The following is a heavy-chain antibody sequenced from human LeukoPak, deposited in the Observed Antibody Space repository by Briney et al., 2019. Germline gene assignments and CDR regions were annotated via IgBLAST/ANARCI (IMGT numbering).Heavy chain of an antibody. Sequence: GGSLRLSCAAPGFNVSSNYMSWVRQAPGKGLEWVSAISGSGGSTYYADSVKGRFTISRDNSKNTLYLQMNSLRAEDTAVYYCAKDGVVTPNDYWGQGTLVTVSS. CDR2: ISGSGGST. J-gene: IGHJ4*02. CDR1: GFNVSSNY. CDR3: AKDGVVTPNDY. V-gene: IGHV3-23*01. D-gene: IGHD2-21*02.